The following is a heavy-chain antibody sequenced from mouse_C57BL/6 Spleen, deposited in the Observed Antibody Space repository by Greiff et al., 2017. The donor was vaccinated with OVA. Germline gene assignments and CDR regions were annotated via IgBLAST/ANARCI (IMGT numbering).Heavy chain of an antibody. Sequence: VQLQQSGAELAKPGASVKLSFKSSFYTFTSYWMHWVKQRPGQGLEWIGYINPSSGYTKYNQKFKDKATLTADKSSSTAYMQLSSLTYEDSAVYYCARSSDSSGLYAMDYWGQGTSVTVSS. V-gene: IGHV1-7*01. CDR2: INPSSGYT. CDR3: ARSSDSSGLYAMDY. J-gene: IGHJ4*01. CDR1: FYTFTSYW. D-gene: IGHD3-2*02.